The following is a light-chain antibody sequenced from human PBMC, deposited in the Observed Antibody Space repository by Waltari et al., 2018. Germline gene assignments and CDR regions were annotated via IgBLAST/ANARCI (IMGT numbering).Light chain of an antibody. Sequence: DIQMTRSPSPLSASVGAGVTITCRASQSISNWLAWYQHKPGRAPKLLIYKASTLERGVPSTFSGSGSGTEFTLIISSLQPDDFATYYCQQYNSYPLSFGGGTRVEIK. CDR2: KAS. V-gene: IGKV1-5*03. CDR3: QQYNSYPLS. CDR1: QSISNW. J-gene: IGKJ4*01.